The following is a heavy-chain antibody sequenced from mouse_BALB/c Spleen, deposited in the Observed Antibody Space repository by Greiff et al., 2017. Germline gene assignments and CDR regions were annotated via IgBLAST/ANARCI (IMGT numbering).Heavy chain of an antibody. J-gene: IGHJ3*01. CDR3: ARAPYYYGSH. CDR1: GFNIKDTY. D-gene: IGHD1-1*01. Sequence: EVKLMESGAELVKPGASVKLSCTASGFNIKDTYMHWVKQRPEQGLEWIGRIDPANGNTKYDPKFQGKATITADTSSNTAYLQLSSLTSEDTAVYYCARAPYYYGSHWGQGTLVTVSA. V-gene: IGHV14-3*02. CDR2: IDPANGNT.